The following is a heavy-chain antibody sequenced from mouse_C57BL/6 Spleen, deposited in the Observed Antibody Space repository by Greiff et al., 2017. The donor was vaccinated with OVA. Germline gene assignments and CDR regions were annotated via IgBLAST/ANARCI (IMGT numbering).Heavy chain of an antibody. CDR2: IYPGSGST. CDR1: GSTFTSSW. J-gene: IGHJ2*01. Sequence: QVQLQQPGAELVKPGASVRMSCKASGSTFTSSWIPWVKQRPGQGLEWIGDIYPGSGSTNYNEKFKSKATLTVDTSSSTAYMQLSSLTSEDSAVYYCATGTRYFDYWGQGTTLTVSS. V-gene: IGHV1-55*01. CDR3: ATGTRYFDY. D-gene: IGHD4-1*01.